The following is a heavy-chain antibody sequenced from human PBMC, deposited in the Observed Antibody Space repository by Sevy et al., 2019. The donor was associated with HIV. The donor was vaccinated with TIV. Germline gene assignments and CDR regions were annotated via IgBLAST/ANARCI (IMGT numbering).Heavy chain of an antibody. CDR1: GFTFSSFG. V-gene: IGHV3-33*01. CDR3: ARYLEFYDYGDYGPAFMPDF. J-gene: IGHJ4*01. Sequence: GGSLRLSCAASGFTFSSFGMHWVRQAPGKGLEWVAVIWFDGSNTYYSDSVKGRFTISRDIAKNTLHLQMNSLRGEDTAVDYWARYLEFYDYGDYGPAFMPDFWGHGTLVTVSS. D-gene: IGHD4-17*01. CDR2: IWFDGSNT.